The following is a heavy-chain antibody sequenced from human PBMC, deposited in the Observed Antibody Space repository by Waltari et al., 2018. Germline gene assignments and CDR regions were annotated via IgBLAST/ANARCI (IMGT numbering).Heavy chain of an antibody. CDR1: GFTFDDYT. Sequence: EVQLVESGGVVVQPGGSLRLSCAASGFTFDDYTMPWVRQAPGKGLEWVSLISWVGGSTYYADSGKGRFTITRDNSKNSLYLQMNSLRAEDTAVYYCAKDPIVVVPAAIGDVWGQGTTVTVSS. D-gene: IGHD2-2*01. V-gene: IGHV3-43*01. CDR3: AKDPIVVVPAAIGDV. J-gene: IGHJ6*02. CDR2: ISWVGGST.